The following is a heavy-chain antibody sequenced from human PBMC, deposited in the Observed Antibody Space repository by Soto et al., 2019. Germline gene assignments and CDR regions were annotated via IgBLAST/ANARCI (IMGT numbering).Heavy chain of an antibody. CDR1: GGSIRSHY. D-gene: IGHD6-19*01. CDR2: IYSSGST. Sequence: NPSETLSLTCTVSGGSIRSHYWSWIRQPAGKGLEWIGRIYSSGSTDYNPSLKSRVTMSVDTSKNQFSLKLNSVTAADTAVYYCARDPPGITVPGSIVYFDSWGQGTLVTVSS. CDR3: ARDPPGITVPGSIVYFDS. J-gene: IGHJ4*02. V-gene: IGHV4-4*07.